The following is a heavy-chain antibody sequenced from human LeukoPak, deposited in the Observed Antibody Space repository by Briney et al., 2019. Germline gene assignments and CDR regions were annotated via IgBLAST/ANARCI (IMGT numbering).Heavy chain of an antibody. CDR3: ARSKIYDSSGYSSWGYFDY. CDR2: ISSSSSYI. V-gene: IGHV3-21*01. Sequence: GGSLRLSCAASGFTFSSYSMNWVRQAPGKGLEWVSSISSSSSYIYYADSVKGRFTISRDNAKNSLYLQMNSLRAEDTAVYYCARSKIYDSSGYSSWGYFDYWGQGTLVTVSS. D-gene: IGHD3-22*01. CDR1: GFTFSSYS. J-gene: IGHJ4*02.